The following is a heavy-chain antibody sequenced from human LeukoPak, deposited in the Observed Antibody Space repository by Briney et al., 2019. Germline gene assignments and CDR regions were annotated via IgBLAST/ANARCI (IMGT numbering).Heavy chain of an antibody. CDR2: IYPGDSDT. CDR3: ARRDGYNSLPY. D-gene: IGHD5-24*01. V-gene: IGHV5-51*01. Sequence: GESLKISCKGSGYSFTSYWIAWVRQMPGKGLEWMGIIYPGDSDTRYSPSFQGQVTSSADKSISTAYVKWSSLKASDTDMYYCARRDGYNSLPYWGHGTLVTVSS. J-gene: IGHJ4*01. CDR1: GYSFTSYW.